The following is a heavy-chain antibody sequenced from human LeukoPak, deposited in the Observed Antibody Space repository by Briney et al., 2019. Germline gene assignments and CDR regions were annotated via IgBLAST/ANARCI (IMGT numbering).Heavy chain of an antibody. CDR3: ARDGSGSIFLWS. CDR1: GGTFSSYA. Sequence: RASVKVSCKASGGTFSSYAISWVRQAPGQGLEWMGGIIPIFGTANYAQKFQGRVTITADESTSTAYMELSSLRSEDTAVYYCARDGSGSIFLWSWGQGTLVTVSS. CDR2: IIPIFGTA. J-gene: IGHJ5*02. V-gene: IGHV1-69*13. D-gene: IGHD3-10*01.